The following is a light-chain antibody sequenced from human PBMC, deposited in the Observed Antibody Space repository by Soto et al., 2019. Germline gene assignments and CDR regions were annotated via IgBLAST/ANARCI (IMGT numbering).Light chain of an antibody. CDR3: QSYDSTLSARYV. CDR2: GNT. J-gene: IGLJ1*01. V-gene: IGLV1-40*01. CDR1: SSNIGAGYD. Sequence: QSVLTQPPSVSGAPGQRVTISRTGSSSNIGAGYDVHWYQQRPGTAPKLLIFGNTNRPSGVPDRFSGSKSGTSASLAITGLQAEDEGDYYCQSYDSTLSARYVFGNGTKVTVL.